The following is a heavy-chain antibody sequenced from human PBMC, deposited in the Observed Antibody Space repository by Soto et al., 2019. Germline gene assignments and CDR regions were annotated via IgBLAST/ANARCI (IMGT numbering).Heavy chain of an antibody. V-gene: IGHV4-34*01. CDR1: GGSFSGYY. CDR2: INHSGST. J-gene: IGHJ6*02. CDR3: ARCEQQLVRFYYYYGMDV. D-gene: IGHD6-13*01. Sequence: SETLSLTCAVYGGSFSGYYWSWIRQPPGKGLEWIGEINHSGSTNYNPSLKSRVTISVDTSKNQFSLQLNSVTPEDTAVFYCARCEQQLVRFYYYYGMDVWGQGTTVTVSS.